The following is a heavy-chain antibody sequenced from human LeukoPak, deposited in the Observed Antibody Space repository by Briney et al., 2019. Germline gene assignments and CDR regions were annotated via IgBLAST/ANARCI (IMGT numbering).Heavy chain of an antibody. CDR3: ARSSEGRYYYDSSGYSYYYYYMDV. CDR2: INHSGST. D-gene: IGHD3-22*01. CDR1: GGSFSGYY. Sequence: PPETLSLTCAVYGGSFSGYYWSWIRQPPGKGLEWIGEINHSGSTNYNPSLKSRVTISVDTSKNQFSLKLNSVTAADTAVYYCARSSEGRYYYDSSGYSYYYYYMDVWGKGTTVTISS. J-gene: IGHJ6*03. V-gene: IGHV4-34*01.